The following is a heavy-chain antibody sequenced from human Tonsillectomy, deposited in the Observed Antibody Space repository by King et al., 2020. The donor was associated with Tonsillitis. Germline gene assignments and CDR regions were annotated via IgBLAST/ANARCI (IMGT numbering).Heavy chain of an antibody. CDR2: IWYDGSNK. CDR1: GFTFSSYG. J-gene: IGHJ6*02. V-gene: IGHV3-33*01. Sequence: QLVQSGGGVVQPGRSLRLSCAASGFTFSSYGMHWVRQAPGKGLEGVAVIWYDGSNKYYEDSVKGRFTISRENSKNTLYLQMNSLRAEDTAVYYCARGGVGAAYYYYYGMDVWGQGTTVTVSS. D-gene: IGHD1-26*01. CDR3: ARGGVGAAYYYYYGMDV.